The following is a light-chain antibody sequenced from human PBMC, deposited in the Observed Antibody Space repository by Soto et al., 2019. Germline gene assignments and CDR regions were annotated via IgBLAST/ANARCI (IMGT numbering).Light chain of an antibody. CDR1: RGIGST. J-gene: IGKJ4*01. CDR2: DTS. Sequence: EVVMTQSPATLSVSPGERATLSCRASRGIGSTLAWYQQKPGQTPRLLIYDTSTRATGVPARFIGSASGTEFTLTNTSLQSEDFAIYYCQHYVTWPLAFGGGTRVENK. V-gene: IGKV3-15*01. CDR3: QHYVTWPLA.